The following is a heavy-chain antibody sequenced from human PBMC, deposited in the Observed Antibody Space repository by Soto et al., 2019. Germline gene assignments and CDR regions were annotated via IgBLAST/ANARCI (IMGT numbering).Heavy chain of an antibody. CDR3: AKDDSGDYPHYFAS. D-gene: IGHD4-17*01. CDR2: ISTRGVST. V-gene: IGHV3-23*01. Sequence: GGSLRLSCAASGFTFSIYAMTWVRQAPGKGLAWVSTISTRGVSTYYADSVKGRFTISRDNSKNTLYLQMNSLRAEDTAIYYCAKDDSGDYPHYFASWGQGTLVTVSS. J-gene: IGHJ4*02. CDR1: GFTFSIYA.